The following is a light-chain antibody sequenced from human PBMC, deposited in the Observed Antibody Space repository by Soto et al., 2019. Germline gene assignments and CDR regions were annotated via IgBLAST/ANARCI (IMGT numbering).Light chain of an antibody. V-gene: IGKV1-39*01. CDR1: QSIFNF. CDR2: AAS. CDR3: QQSYSTLPT. Sequence: DIQMTQSPSSLSASVGDRVTISCRASQSIFNFLNWYQQKPGKAPKVLIYAASSLQSGVPARFSGSGSGTDFTLTISSLQPEDFATYYCQQSYSTLPTFGQGTRLEIK. J-gene: IGKJ5*01.